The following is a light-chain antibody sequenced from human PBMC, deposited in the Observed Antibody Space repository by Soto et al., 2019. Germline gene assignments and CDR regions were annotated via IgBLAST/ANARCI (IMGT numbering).Light chain of an antibody. V-gene: IGKV3-15*01. CDR3: QQYNNWPLT. CDR1: QGVNSN. J-gene: IGKJ4*01. CDR2: GAS. Sequence: EIAMTQSPSTLSASPGERATISCRASQGVNSNLAWYQQKPGQAPSLLIYGASTRPTGIPARFSGSGSGTEFTVTISSLQPEDFAVYYCQQYNNWPLTFGGGTKVEIK.